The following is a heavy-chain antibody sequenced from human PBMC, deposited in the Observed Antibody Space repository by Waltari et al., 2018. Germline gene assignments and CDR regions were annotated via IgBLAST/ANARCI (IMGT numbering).Heavy chain of an antibody. Sequence: EVQLVESGGGLVQPGGSLRLSCAASGFTFSSYEMNWVRQAQGKGLEWVSYISIIGSTIYYADSVKGRFTISRDNAKNSLYLQMNSLRAEYTAVYYCARDNYPFYWGQGTLVTVSS. CDR1: GFTFSSYE. CDR3: ARDNYPFY. D-gene: IGHD4-4*01. CDR2: ISIIGSTI. V-gene: IGHV3-48*03. J-gene: IGHJ4*02.